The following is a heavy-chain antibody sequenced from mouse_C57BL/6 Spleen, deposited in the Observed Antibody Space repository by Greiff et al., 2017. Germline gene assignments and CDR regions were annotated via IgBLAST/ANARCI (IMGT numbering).Heavy chain of an antibody. CDR1: GFNIKDYY. J-gene: IGHJ4*01. V-gene: IGHV14-1*01. D-gene: IGHD2-2*01. Sequence: VQLQQSGAELVRPGASVKLSCTASGFNIKDYYMHWVKQRPEQGLEWIGRIDPEDGDTEYAPKFQGKATMTADTSSNTAYLQLSSLTSEDTAVYYCTMGYDDYYAMDYWGQGTSVTVSS. CDR2: IDPEDGDT. CDR3: TMGYDDYYAMDY.